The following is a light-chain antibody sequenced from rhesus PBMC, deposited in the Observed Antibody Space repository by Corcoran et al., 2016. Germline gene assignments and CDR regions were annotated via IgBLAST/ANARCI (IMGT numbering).Light chain of an antibody. CDR1: QGISTY. CDR2: AAS. V-gene: IGKV1-43*02. Sequence: DIQMTQSPSSLSASVGDRVTITCRASQGISTYLNWYQQKPGKAPKRLIYAASSLDSGVPSRFSGGGSGTDFTLTIRSLQPEAFATYYCLQYNSDPYSFGQRTKVEIK. J-gene: IGKJ2*01. CDR3: LQYNSDPYS.